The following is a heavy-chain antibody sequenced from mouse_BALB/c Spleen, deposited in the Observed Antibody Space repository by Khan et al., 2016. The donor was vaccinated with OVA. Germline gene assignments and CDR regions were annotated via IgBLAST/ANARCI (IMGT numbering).Heavy chain of an antibody. CDR2: ISYSGNT. Sequence: EVQLVESGPGLVKPSQSLSLTCTVTGYSITTDYAWNWIRQFPGGKLEWMGHISYSGNTKYNPSLKSRISITRDTSKNQFFLQLKSVTTEDTARYYCARIYGGDFDYWGQGTTLTVSS. D-gene: IGHD1-1*01. CDR1: GYSITTDYA. V-gene: IGHV3-2*02. CDR3: ARIYGGDFDY. J-gene: IGHJ2*01.